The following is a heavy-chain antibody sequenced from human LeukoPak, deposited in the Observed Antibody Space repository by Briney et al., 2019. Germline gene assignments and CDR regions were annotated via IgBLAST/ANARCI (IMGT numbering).Heavy chain of an antibody. CDR3: ARELGLYSSSWYWFDP. Sequence: SKTLSLTCTVSGGSISSGGYYWSWIRQHPGKGLEWIGYIYYSGSTYYNPSLKSRVTISVDTSKNQFSLKLSSVTAADTAVYYCARELGLYSSSWYWFDPWGQGTLVTVSS. D-gene: IGHD6-13*01. V-gene: IGHV4-31*03. CDR2: IYYSGST. J-gene: IGHJ5*02. CDR1: GGSISSGGYY.